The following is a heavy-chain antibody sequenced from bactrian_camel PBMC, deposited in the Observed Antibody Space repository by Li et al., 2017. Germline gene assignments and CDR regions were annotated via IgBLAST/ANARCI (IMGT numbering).Heavy chain of an antibody. Sequence: QVQLVESGGGSVQAGGSLRLSCAASAPTYSINCMGWFRQAPGKEREGVASIDSDGETTYTDSVKGRFTISRDTAKNSVYLQMNSLKSEDTAVYYCVKDAPQPLVGGACGTDNYWGQGTQVTVS. D-gene: IGHD7*01. J-gene: IGHJ4*01. CDR1: APTYSINC. CDR3: VKDAPQPLVGGACGTDNY. CDR2: IDSDGET. V-gene: IGHV3S53*01.